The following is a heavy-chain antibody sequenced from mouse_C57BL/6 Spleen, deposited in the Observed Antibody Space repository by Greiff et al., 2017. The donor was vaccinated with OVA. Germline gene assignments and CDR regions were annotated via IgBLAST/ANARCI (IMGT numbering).Heavy chain of an antibody. CDR3: ARPHSNNYAMDY. J-gene: IGHJ4*01. CDR2: ISGGGGNT. D-gene: IGHD2-5*01. Sequence: EVQGVESGGGLVKPGGSLKLSCAASGFTFSSYTMSWVRQTPEKRLEWVATISGGGGNTYYPDSVKGRFTISRDNAKNTLYLQMSSLRSEDTALYYCARPHSNNYAMDYWGQGTSVTVSS. V-gene: IGHV5-9*01. CDR1: GFTFSSYT.